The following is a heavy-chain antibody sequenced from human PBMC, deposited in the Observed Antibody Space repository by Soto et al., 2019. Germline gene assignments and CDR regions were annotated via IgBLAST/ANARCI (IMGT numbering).Heavy chain of an antibody. CDR3: TTTRSGTIFGLPTAH. CDR1: GYTLTELS. Sequence: QDQLIQSGAEVKKPGASVKVSCKGSGYTLTELSIHRVRQAPRGGLEWMGGFVPEGGEIIYARKLQGRVTMTEDTSTDTVYLELSSLRSEDTAIYYCTTTRSGTIFGLPTAHWGQGSLVTVSS. J-gene: IGHJ4*02. D-gene: IGHD3-9*01. CDR2: FVPEGGEI. V-gene: IGHV1-24*01.